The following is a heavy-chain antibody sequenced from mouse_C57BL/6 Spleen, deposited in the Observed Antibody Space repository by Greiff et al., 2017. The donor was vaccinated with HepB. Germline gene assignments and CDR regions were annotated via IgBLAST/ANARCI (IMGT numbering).Heavy chain of an antibody. V-gene: IGHV14-4*01. J-gene: IGHJ2*01. Sequence: VQLQQSGAELVRPGASVKLSCTASGFNIKDDYMHWVKQRPEQGLEWIGWIDPENGDTEYASKFQGKATITADTSSNTAYLQLSSLTSEDTAVYYCQTGTRDYWGQGTTLTVSS. D-gene: IGHD4-1*01. CDR3: QTGTRDY. CDR2: IDPENGDT. CDR1: GFNIKDDY.